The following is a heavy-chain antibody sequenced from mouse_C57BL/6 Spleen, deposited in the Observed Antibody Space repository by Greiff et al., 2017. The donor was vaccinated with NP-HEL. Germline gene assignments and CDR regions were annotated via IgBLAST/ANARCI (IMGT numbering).Heavy chain of an antibody. CDR3: ARGLYGSSYWYFDV. CDR1: GFTFSDYY. Sequence: EVKLLESEGGLVQPGSSMKLSCTASGFTFSDYYMAWVRQVPEKGLEWVANINYDGSSTYYLDSLKSRFIISRDNAKNILYLQMSSLKSEDTATYDCARGLYGSSYWYFDVWGTGTTVTVSS. V-gene: IGHV5-16*01. J-gene: IGHJ1*03. CDR2: INYDGSST. D-gene: IGHD1-1*01.